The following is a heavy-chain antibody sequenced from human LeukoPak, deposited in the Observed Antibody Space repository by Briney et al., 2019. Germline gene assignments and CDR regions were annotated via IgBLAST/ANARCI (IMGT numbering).Heavy chain of an antibody. Sequence: SETLSLTCTVSGGSTSSYYWSWIRQPPGKGLEWIGYIYYSGSTNYNPSLKSRVTISVDTSKNQFSLKLSSVTAADTAVYYCARDSPRTHGWFDPWGQGTLVTVSS. CDR2: IYYSGST. CDR3: ARDSPRTHGWFDP. CDR1: GGSTSSYY. J-gene: IGHJ5*02. V-gene: IGHV4-59*01. D-gene: IGHD1-7*01.